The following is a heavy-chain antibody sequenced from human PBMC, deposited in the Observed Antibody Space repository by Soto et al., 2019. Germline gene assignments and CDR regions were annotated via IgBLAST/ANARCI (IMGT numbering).Heavy chain of an antibody. CDR2: IYYSGST. Sequence: QVQLQESGPGLVKPSETLSLTCTVSGGSISSYYWSWIRQPPGKGLEWIGNIYYSGSTNYNPSLKSRVTISVVTSKNQFSLKLSSVTAADTAVYYCAIDLTQYGDYGWYFDLWGRGTLVTVSS. CDR3: AIDLTQYGDYGWYFDL. CDR1: GGSISSYY. J-gene: IGHJ2*01. V-gene: IGHV4-59*01. D-gene: IGHD4-17*01.